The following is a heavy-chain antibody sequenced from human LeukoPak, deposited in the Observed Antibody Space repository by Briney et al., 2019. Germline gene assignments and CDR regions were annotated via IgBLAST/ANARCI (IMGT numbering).Heavy chain of an antibody. CDR2: IYHSGST. J-gene: IGHJ5*02. V-gene: IGHV4-38-2*01. D-gene: IGHD6-13*01. Sequence: SETLSLTCAVSGYSISSGYYWGWIRQPPGKGLEWIGSIYHSGSTYYNPSLKSRVTISVGKSKNQFSLRLSSVTAADTAVYFCARPSAADSINWFDPWGQGTLVTVSS. CDR3: ARPSAADSINWFDP. CDR1: GYSISSGYY.